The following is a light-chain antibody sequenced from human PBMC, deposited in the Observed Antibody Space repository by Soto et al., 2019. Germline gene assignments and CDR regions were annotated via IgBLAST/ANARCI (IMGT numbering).Light chain of an antibody. J-gene: IGLJ1*01. CDR1: SSNIGSNY. V-gene: IGLV1-47*02. CDR3: AAWDDSLSGRV. CDR2: SNN. Sequence: QSVLTQPPSASGTPGQRVTICCSGSSSNIGSNYVYWYQQLPGTAPKLLIYSNNQRPSGVPDRFSGSKSGTSASLAISGLRSEDEADYYCAAWDDSLSGRVFGTGTKLTVL.